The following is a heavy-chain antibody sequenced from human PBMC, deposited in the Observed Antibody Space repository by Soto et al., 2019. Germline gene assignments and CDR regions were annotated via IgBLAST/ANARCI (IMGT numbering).Heavy chain of an antibody. V-gene: IGHV4-59*01. CDR3: ARLEAIITSFGVASFWFDP. CDR2: IYYSGST. D-gene: IGHD3-3*01. J-gene: IGHJ5*02. Sequence: PSQTLSLTCTGSGGSLSSYYWSWIRQPPGKGLEWIGYIYYSGSTDYTPSLKSRVTISVDTSKNQFSLKLSSVTAADTAVYYCARLEAIITSFGVASFWFDPWGQGTLVTVGS. CDR1: GGSLSSYY.